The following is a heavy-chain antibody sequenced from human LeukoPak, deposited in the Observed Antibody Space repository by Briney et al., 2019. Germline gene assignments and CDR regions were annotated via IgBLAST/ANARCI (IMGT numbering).Heavy chain of an antibody. Sequence: GGSLRLSCAASGFTFSSYAMSWVRQAPGKGLEWVSAIIGSGGSTYYADSVKGRFTISRDNSENTLHLQMSSLRADDTAIYYCARGLTYYDRLTGHYLGNWFDPWGQGTLVTVSS. CDR2: IIGSGGST. J-gene: IGHJ5*02. D-gene: IGHD3-9*01. CDR1: GFTFSSYA. V-gene: IGHV3-23*01. CDR3: ARGLTYYDRLTGHYLGNWFDP.